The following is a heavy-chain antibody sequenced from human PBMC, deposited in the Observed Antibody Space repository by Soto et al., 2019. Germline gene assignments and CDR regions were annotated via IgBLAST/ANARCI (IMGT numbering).Heavy chain of an antibody. V-gene: IGHV4-59*01. CDR1: GGSISGSY. J-gene: IGHJ4*02. D-gene: IGHD6-6*01. CDR2: IFYSGNT. CDR3: ARGRVTSSSLMDFDY. Sequence: SETLSLTCTVSGGSISGSYWSWIRQSPGKGLEWIGDIFYSGNTNYNPSLKSRVTRSVDTSKNQFSLKLDSVTAADTAVYYCARGRVTSSSLMDFDYWGQGTLVTVSS.